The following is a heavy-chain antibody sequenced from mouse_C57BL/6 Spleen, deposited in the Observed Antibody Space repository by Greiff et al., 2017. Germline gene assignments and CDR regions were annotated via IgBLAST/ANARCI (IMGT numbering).Heavy chain of an antibody. Sequence: VQLQQSGPELVKPGASVKMSCKASGYTFTDYNMHWVKQSHGKSLEWLGYFNPNNGGTSYTQKFKGKATLTVNQSSRPAYMELRSLTSEDSAVYYCARVLLLRSPFDYWGQGTTLTVSS. J-gene: IGHJ2*01. CDR2: FNPNNGGT. CDR1: GYTFTDYN. D-gene: IGHD1-1*01. CDR3: ARVLLLRSPFDY. V-gene: IGHV1-22*01.